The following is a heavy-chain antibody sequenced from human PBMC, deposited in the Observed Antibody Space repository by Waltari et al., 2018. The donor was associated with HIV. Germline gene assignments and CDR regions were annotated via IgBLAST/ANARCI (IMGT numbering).Heavy chain of an antibody. Sequence: QVQLQQWGARLLKPSETLSLPCAVSVVSLDYYSWNWLRQTPGKGVEWIGEVNHSGTSNSVPSLKSRVSISVNAFKRQFSLNLTSVIAADTGVYFCARRGLDPLIPNNWFDSWGQGTVVIVSS. J-gene: IGHJ5*01. V-gene: IGHV4-34*02. D-gene: IGHD3-16*01. CDR1: VVSLDYYS. CDR2: VNHSGTS. CDR3: ARRGLDPLIPNNWFDS.